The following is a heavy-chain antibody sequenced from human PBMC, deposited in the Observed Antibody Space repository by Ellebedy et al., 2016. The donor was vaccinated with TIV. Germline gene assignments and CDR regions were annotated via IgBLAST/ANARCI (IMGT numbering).Heavy chain of an antibody. CDR3: ARDRGSYDYYYYYGMDV. J-gene: IGHJ6*02. CDR1: GFTVSSNY. CDR2: IKQDGSEK. Sequence: GESLKISCAASGFTVSSNYMNWVRQAPGKGLEWVANIKQDGSEKYYVDSVKGRFTISRDNAKNSLYLQMNSLRAEDTAVYYCARDRGSYDYYYYYGMDVWGQGTTVTVSS. V-gene: IGHV3-7*01. D-gene: IGHD6-6*01.